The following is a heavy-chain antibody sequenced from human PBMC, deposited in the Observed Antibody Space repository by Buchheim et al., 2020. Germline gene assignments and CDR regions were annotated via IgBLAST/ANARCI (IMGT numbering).Heavy chain of an antibody. V-gene: IGHV3-23*01. J-gene: IGHJ4*02. CDR1: GFTFRSYA. Sequence: EVQLLESGGGFVQPGGSLRLSCAASGFTFRSYAMSWVRQAPGRGLDWVSVISGSGGTTYYVDSVKGRFTISRDNSKNTLYLQMNSLRVEDTALYYCAKDPDPVYCSGGSCYANWGQG. D-gene: IGHD2-15*01. CDR3: AKDPDPVYCSGGSCYAN. CDR2: ISGSGGTT.